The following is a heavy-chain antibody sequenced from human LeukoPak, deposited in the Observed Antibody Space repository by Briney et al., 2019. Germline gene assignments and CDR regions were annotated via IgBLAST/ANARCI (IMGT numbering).Heavy chain of an antibody. V-gene: IGHV4-39*02. CDR1: GGSIRNSHYF. Sequence: SETLSLTCTVSGGSIRNSHYFWGWVRQPPGKGLEWIGSIYYSGSTHYNPSLKSRVTISMDMSENHFSLNLRSVTAADTAFYYCATEDVVIPTATQRPLDYWGQGILVTVSS. CDR2: IYYSGST. J-gene: IGHJ4*02. CDR3: ATEDVVIPTATQRPLDY. D-gene: IGHD2-2*01.